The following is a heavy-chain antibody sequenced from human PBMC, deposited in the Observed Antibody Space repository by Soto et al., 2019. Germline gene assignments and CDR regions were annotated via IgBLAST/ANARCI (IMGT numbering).Heavy chain of an antibody. V-gene: IGHV4-59*08. CDR1: GGSMRSYY. J-gene: IGHJ4*02. Sequence: SETLSLTCTVSGGSMRSYYWSWFRQPPGKGLEWIGYIYYAGSTTYNPSLKSRLSISLETSKNQFSLRLTSVTAADTAVYYCARQHYYDSSGYYTSNWGQGTLVTVSS. CDR2: IYYAGST. D-gene: IGHD3-22*01. CDR3: ARQHYYDSSGYYTSN.